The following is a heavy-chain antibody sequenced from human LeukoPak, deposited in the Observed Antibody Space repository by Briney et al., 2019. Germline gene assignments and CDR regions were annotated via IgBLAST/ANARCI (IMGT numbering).Heavy chain of an antibody. V-gene: IGHV4-39*07. D-gene: IGHD2-2*01. CDR3: ARDSGYQLL. CDR2: IYYSGST. J-gene: IGHJ4*02. CDR1: GGSISSSSYY. Sequence: SETLSLTCTVSGGSISSSSYYWGWIRQPPGKGLEWIGSIYYSGSTYYNPSLKSRVTISVDTSKNQFSLKLSSVTAADTAVYYCARDSGYQLLWGQGTLVTVSS.